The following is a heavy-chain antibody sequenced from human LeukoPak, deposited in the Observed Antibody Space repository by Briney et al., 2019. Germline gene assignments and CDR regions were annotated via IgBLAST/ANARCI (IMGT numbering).Heavy chain of an antibody. D-gene: IGHD3-9*01. Sequence: GGSLRLSCAASGFIFSSYSMNWVRQVPGRGLEWVSSISTRSTYIYYADSVKGRFTISRDNAKNSLYLQMNSLRVEDTAVYYCVRGGGRYFDWLLDYWAREPWSPSPQ. V-gene: IGHV3-21*01. J-gene: IGHJ4*02. CDR3: VRGGGRYFDWLLDY. CDR2: ISTRSTYI. CDR1: GFIFSSYS.